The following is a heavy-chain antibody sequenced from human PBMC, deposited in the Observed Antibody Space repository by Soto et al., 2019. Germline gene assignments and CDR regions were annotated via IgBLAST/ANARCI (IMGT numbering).Heavy chain of an antibody. J-gene: IGHJ4*02. CDR1: GGSISSYY. Sequence: SETLSLTCTVSGGSISSYYWSWIRQPPGKGLEWIGYIYYSGSTNYNPSLKSRVTISVDTSKNQFSLKLSSVTAADTAVYYCARSYYYESSGLYDFDYWGQGTVVTVSS. CDR2: IYYSGST. V-gene: IGHV4-59*01. CDR3: ARSYYYESSGLYDFDY. D-gene: IGHD3-22*01.